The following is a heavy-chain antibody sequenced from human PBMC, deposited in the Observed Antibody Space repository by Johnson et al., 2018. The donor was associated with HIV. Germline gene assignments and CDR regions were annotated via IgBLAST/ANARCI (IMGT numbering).Heavy chain of an antibody. CDR3: ARGGKRVMAAFDI. V-gene: IGHV3-30-3*01. CDR1: GFTFSDYA. J-gene: IGHJ3*02. Sequence: QVQLVESGGGLVQPGGSLRLSCAASGFTFSDYAMHWVRQAPGKGLEWVAVISYDGSNNYYADSVKGRFTISRDNAKNSLYLQMNSLRAEDTAVYYCARGGKRVMAAFDIWGQGTMVTVSS. D-gene: IGHD3-16*01. CDR2: ISYDGSNN.